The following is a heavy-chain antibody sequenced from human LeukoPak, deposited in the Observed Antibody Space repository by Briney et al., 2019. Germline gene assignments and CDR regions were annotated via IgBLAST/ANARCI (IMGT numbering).Heavy chain of an antibody. CDR1: GFTFSSYS. V-gene: IGHV3-48*01. CDR2: ISSSSSTI. J-gene: IGHJ4*02. CDR3: ATWPGGWYGEDS. D-gene: IGHD6-19*01. Sequence: GGSLRLSCTASGFTFSSYSLNWVRQAPGKGLEWVSYISSSSSTIYYADSVKGRFTISRDNAKNSLYLQMNSLRAEDTAVYYCATWPGGWYGEDSWGQGTLVTVSS.